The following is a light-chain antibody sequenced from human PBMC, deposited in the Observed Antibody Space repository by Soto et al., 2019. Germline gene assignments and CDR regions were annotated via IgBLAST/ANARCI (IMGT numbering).Light chain of an antibody. CDR3: QQSYSTPWT. J-gene: IGKJ1*01. CDR2: AAS. Sequence: DIQMTQSPSSLSASVGDRVTITCRASQSISSYLYWYQQKPGKAPKLLNYAASSLQSGVPSRFSGSGSGTDFTLTISSLQPEDFATYYCQQSYSTPWTFGQGTKVEIK. CDR1: QSISSY. V-gene: IGKV1-39*01.